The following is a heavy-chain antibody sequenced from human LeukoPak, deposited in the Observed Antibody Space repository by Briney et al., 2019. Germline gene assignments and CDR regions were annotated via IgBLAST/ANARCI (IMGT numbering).Heavy chain of an antibody. CDR2: INHSGST. Sequence: KPSETLSLTCAFYGGSFSGYYGSWIRQPPAEGLEWIGEINHSGSTNYNPSLNSRVTISVETSKNQFSLKLSSVTAADTAVYYCARMGGYGRWLRPGAVGYWGQGTLVTVSS. CDR1: GGSFSGYY. J-gene: IGHJ4*02. CDR3: ARMGGYGRWLRPGAVGY. V-gene: IGHV4-34*01. D-gene: IGHD5-12*01.